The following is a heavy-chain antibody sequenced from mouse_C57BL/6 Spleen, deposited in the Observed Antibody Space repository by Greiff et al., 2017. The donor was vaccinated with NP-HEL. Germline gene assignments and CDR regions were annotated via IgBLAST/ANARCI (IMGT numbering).Heavy chain of an antibody. Sequence: EVMLVESGGGLVKPGGSLKLSCAASGFTFSSYAMSWVRQPPGKRLEWVATISDGGSYTYYPDNVKGRFTISRDNSKNNLYLQRSRLKSEDTAMYYGARYRNCEGGYYYYDRGQGTTLTVAS. CDR1: GFTFSSYA. CDR3: ARYRNCEGGYYYYD. V-gene: IGHV5-4*03. J-gene: IGHJ2*01. CDR2: ISDGGSYT. D-gene: IGHD4-1*01.